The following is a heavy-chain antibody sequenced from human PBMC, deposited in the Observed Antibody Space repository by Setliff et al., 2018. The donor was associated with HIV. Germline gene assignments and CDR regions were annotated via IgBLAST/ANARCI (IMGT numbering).Heavy chain of an antibody. Sequence: SETLSLTCSVSDDSISSGANYWSWIRQPAGQRLEWIGEINHSGSTNYNPSLKSRVTISVDTSKNQFSLKLSSVTAADTAVYYCARLEVRSFYGYRNSPDYWGQGTLVTVSS. CDR1: DDSISSGANY. J-gene: IGHJ4*02. CDR2: INHSGST. CDR3: ARLEVRSFYGYRNSPDY. V-gene: IGHV4-61*09. D-gene: IGHD5-18*01.